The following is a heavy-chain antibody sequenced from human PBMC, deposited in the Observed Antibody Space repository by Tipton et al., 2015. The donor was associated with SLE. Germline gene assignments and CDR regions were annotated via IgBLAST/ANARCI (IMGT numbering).Heavy chain of an antibody. V-gene: IGHV4-61*08. Sequence: TLSLTCTVSGGSISSDDYYWTWIRQHPGKGLEWIGHISYSGSTNYNPSLKSRVTISVDTSKNQFSLKLSSVTAADTAVYYCARDYSSSSSYYYYYMDVWGKGTTVTVSS. J-gene: IGHJ6*03. CDR3: ARDYSSSSSYYYYYMDV. CDR1: GGSISSDDYY. D-gene: IGHD6-6*01. CDR2: ISYSGST.